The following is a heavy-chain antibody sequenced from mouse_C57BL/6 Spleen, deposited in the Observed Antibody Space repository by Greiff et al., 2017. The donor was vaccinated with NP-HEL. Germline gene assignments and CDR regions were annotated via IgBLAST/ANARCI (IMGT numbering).Heavy chain of an antibody. D-gene: IGHD1-1*01. CDR2: ISRGGSYT. J-gene: IGHJ4*01. Sequence: EVQLVESGGDLVKPGGSLKLSCAASGFTFSSYGMSWVRQTPDKRLEWVATISRGGSYTYYPDSVKGRSTISRDNATNTLYLQMSSLKSEDTARYYCARRYYGGSYDYAMDYWGQGTSVTVSS. CDR3: ARRYYGGSYDYAMDY. V-gene: IGHV5-6*01. CDR1: GFTFSSYG.